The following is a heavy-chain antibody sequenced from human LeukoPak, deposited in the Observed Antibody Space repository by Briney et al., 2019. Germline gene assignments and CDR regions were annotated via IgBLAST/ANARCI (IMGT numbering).Heavy chain of an antibody. D-gene: IGHD6-19*01. CDR3: ARRPQWLVENFDY. Sequence: NRGESLKISCQSSGYNFTPYWIVWVRQMPGKGLEWMGITFAGYSYTIYSPSFQGQVTISADKSISTAYLQWSSLKASDTAMYYCARRPQWLVENFDYWGQGTLVTVSS. J-gene: IGHJ4*02. V-gene: IGHV5-51*01. CDR1: GYNFTPYW. CDR2: TFAGYSYT.